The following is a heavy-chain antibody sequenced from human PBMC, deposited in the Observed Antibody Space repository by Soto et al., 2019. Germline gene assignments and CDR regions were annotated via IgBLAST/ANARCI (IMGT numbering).Heavy chain of an antibody. J-gene: IGHJ4*02. CDR1: GGSFSGYY. CDR2: INHSGST. V-gene: IGHV4-34*01. D-gene: IGHD5-12*01. CDR3: AREESGLFDY. Sequence: SETLSLTCAVYGGSFSGYYWSWIRQPPGKGLEWIGEINHSGSTNYNPSLKSRVTISVDRSKKQFSLTLTSVTAADTAVYYCAREESGLFDYWGQGRLVTVSS.